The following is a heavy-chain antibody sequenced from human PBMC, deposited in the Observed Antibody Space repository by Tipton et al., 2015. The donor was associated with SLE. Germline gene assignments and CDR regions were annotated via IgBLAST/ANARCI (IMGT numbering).Heavy chain of an antibody. CDR3: ASPTYKGY. V-gene: IGHV4-38-2*02. J-gene: IGHJ4*02. D-gene: IGHD1-1*01. CDR2: IYHTGTT. CDR1: GYSISSGFY. Sequence: LRLSCNVSGYSISSGFYWAWIRQTPGKGLEWVGSIYHTGTTYYNPSLKSRITISVDTSKNQFSLKVNSVTAADTAVYCCASPTYKGYWGQGTLVTVSS.